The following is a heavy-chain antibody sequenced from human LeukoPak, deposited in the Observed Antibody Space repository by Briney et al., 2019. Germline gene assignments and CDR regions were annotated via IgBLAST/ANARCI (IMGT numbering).Heavy chain of an antibody. D-gene: IGHD3-3*01. V-gene: IGHV4-38-2*01. J-gene: IGHJ4*02. CDR1: GFTFSSYA. Sequence: GSLRLSCAASGFTFSSYAMSWVRQAPGKGLEWIGSIYHSGSTYYNPSLKSRVTISVDMSKNQFSLKLTSVTAADTAVYYCATSPRITIFWSDFDYWGQGTLVTVSS. CDR2: IYHSGST. CDR3: ATSPRITIFWSDFDY.